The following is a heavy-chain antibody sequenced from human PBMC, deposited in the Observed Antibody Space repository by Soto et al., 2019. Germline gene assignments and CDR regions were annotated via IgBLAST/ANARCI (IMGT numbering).Heavy chain of an antibody. J-gene: IGHJ4*02. CDR1: GFTFSSYW. D-gene: IGHD3-9*01. CDR3: ARPRGYDTLTGYPYYFDY. V-gene: IGHV3-7*01. CDR2: IKQDGGAK. Sequence: GGSLRLSCAASGFTFSSYWMSWVRQAPGKGLEWVANIKQDGGAKYYVDSVKGRFSISRDNAKNSLYLQMDSLRAEDTAAYYCARPRGYDTLTGYPYYFDYWGQSTQVTVS.